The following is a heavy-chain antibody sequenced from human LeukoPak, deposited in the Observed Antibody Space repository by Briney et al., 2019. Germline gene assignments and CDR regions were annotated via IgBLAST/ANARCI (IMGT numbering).Heavy chain of an antibody. Sequence: GGSLRLSCAASGFTVSSNYMSWARQAPGKGLEWVSVIYSGGSTYYADSVKGRFTISRDNSKNTLYLQMNSLRAEDTAVYYCAMVRGGYYFDYWGQGTLVTVSS. D-gene: IGHD3-10*01. CDR1: GFTVSSNY. V-gene: IGHV3-66*01. CDR2: IYSGGST. J-gene: IGHJ4*02. CDR3: AMVRGGYYFDY.